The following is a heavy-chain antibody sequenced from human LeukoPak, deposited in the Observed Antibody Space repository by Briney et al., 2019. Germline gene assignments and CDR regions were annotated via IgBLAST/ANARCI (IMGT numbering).Heavy chain of an antibody. Sequence: GGSLRLSCSASGFTFSSYAMHWVRQAPGKGLEYVSAISGSGGATYYADSVKGRFTISRDNSKNTLYLQMSSLRPADTAVYYCVSLPRTTVTTSGDYWGQGTLVTVSS. CDR2: ISGSGGAT. D-gene: IGHD4-17*01. CDR1: GFTFSSYA. V-gene: IGHV3-64D*06. CDR3: VSLPRTTVTTSGDY. J-gene: IGHJ4*02.